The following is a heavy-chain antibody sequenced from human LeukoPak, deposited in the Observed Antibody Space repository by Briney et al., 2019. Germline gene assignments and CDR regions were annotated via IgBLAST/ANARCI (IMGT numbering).Heavy chain of an antibody. CDR3: AKELRGYPYYYYYMDV. D-gene: IGHD3-22*01. CDR2: ISGSGGST. J-gene: IGHJ6*03. V-gene: IGHV3-23*01. CDR1: GFTFSSYA. Sequence: PGGSLRLSCAASGFTFSSYAMSWVRQAPGKGLEWVSAISGSGGSTYYADSVKGRFTISRDNSKNTLYLQMHSLRAEDTAVYYCAKELRGYPYYYYYMDVWGKGTTVTVSS.